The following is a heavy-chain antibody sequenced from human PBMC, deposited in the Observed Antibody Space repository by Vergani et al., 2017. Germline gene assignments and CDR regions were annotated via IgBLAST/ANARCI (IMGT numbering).Heavy chain of an antibody. D-gene: IGHD2-21*01. V-gene: IGHV3-15*07. Sequence: EVQLVESGGGIVKPGGSLRLSCVASGFSFRNAWMNWVRRTPGKGLEWVCRIKSTFDRGTTDYAAAVKGRFTISRDDSKNTLFLQMNGLKTEDIGVYYCTTEXRYCGDGSCYWLRDHHYYGMDVWGQGTTVTVSS. J-gene: IGHJ6*02. CDR3: TTEXRYCGDGSCYWLRDHHYYGMDV. CDR1: GFSFRNAW. CDR2: IKSTFDRGTT.